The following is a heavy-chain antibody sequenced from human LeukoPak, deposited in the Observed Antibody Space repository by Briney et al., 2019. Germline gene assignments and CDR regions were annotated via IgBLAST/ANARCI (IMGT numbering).Heavy chain of an antibody. CDR2: ISSSSSYI. J-gene: IGHJ4*02. CDR1: GFTFSSYS. D-gene: IGHD3-10*01. CDR3: ARGGAGNYFDY. Sequence: GGSLRLSCAASGFTFSSYSMNWVRQAPGKGLEWVSSISSSSSYIYYADSVKGRFTISRDNAKNSLYLQMNSLRAEDTAVYYCARGGAGNYFDYWGQGTLVTVSS. V-gene: IGHV3-21*01.